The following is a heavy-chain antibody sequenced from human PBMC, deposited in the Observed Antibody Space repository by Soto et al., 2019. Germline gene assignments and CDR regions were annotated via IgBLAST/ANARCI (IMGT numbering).Heavy chain of an antibody. D-gene: IGHD3-3*01. J-gene: IGHJ6*02. V-gene: IGHV1-18*01. CDR2: ISAYNGNT. CDR1: GYTFTSYG. Sequence: ASVKVSCKASGYTFTSYGISWVRQAPGQGLEWMGWISAYNGNTNYAQKLQGRVTMTTDTSTSTAYMELRSLRSDDTAVYYCAREYDFWSGYPVLDYYYGMDVWGQGTTVTVSS. CDR3: AREYDFWSGYPVLDYYYGMDV.